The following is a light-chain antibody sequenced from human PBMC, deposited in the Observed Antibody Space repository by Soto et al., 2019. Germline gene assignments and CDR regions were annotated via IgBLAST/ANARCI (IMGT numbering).Light chain of an antibody. CDR3: QQYGSSGT. J-gene: IGKJ1*01. CDR1: QSVSSN. V-gene: IGKV3-15*01. CDR2: GAS. Sequence: EIVMTQSPATLSVSPGARATLSCRASQSVSSNLAWYQQKPGRAPRLLIYGASTRATGMPARFSGSGSGTDFTLTISRLEPEDFAVYYCQQYGSSGTFGQGTKVDIK.